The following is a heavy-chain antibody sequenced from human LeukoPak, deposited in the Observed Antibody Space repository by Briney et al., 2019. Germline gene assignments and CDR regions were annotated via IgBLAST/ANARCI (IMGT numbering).Heavy chain of an antibody. CDR3: ARGGFVFDI. V-gene: IGHV3-48*03. CDR1: GFTFSSYE. J-gene: IGHJ3*02. Sequence: PGGSLRLSCAASGFTFSSYEMNWVRQGPGKGLEWISYITTTDTTKYYTGSVKGRFTISRDNAKNSLYLQMHSLRAEDTAVYYCARGGFVFDIWGQGTVVTVSS. D-gene: IGHD3-10*01. CDR2: ITTTDTTK.